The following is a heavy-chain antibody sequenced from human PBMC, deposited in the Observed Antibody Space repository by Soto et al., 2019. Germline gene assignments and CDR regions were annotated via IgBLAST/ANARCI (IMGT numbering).Heavy chain of an antibody. D-gene: IGHD3-22*01. CDR3: ASWTYYYDSSGYSAFQH. CDR1: GGTFSSYA. V-gene: IGHV1-69*13. CDR2: IIPIFGTA. J-gene: IGHJ1*01. Sequence: SVKVFCKASGGTFSSYAISWVRQAPGQGLEWMGGIIPIFGTANYAQKFQGRVTITADESTSTAYMELSSLRSEDTAVYYCASWTYYYDSSGYSAFQHWGQGTLVAVSS.